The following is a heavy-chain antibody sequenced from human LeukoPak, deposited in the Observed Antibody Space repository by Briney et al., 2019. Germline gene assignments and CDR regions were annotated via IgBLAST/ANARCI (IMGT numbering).Heavy chain of an antibody. CDR2: IIPIFGTA. CDR3: ARGLAGTGGDAFDI. V-gene: IGHV1-69*13. Sequence: SVKVSCKASGGTFSSYAISRVRQAPGQGLEWMGGIIPIFGTANYAQKFQGRVTITADESTSTAYMELSSLRSEDTAVYYCARGLAGTGGDAFDIWGQGTMVTVSS. D-gene: IGHD6-19*01. CDR1: GGTFSSYA. J-gene: IGHJ3*02.